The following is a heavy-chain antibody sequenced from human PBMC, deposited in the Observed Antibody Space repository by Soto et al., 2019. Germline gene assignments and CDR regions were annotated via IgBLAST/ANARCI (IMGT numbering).Heavy chain of an antibody. Sequence: PSETLSLTCTVSGGSISSSIYYWGWIRQPPGKGLEWIGTIYYSGTSYYNPSLKSRLTVSIDTSKNQFYLILTSVTAADTAVYYCARTMNSFGPGMTIDYWGQGTLVTSPQ. CDR1: GGSISSSIYY. V-gene: IGHV4-39*01. D-gene: IGHD3-10*01. CDR3: ARTMNSFGPGMTIDY. J-gene: IGHJ4*02. CDR2: IYYSGTS.